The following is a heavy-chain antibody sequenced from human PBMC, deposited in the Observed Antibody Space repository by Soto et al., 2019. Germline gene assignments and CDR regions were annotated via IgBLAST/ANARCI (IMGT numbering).Heavy chain of an antibody. V-gene: IGHV4-30-4*01. CDR3: ARDPGNSNYYYYGTDV. D-gene: IGHD4-4*01. Sequence: SETLSLTCTVPGGSISSGDYYWSWIRQPPGKGLEWIGYIYYSGSTYYKPSLKSRVTISVDTSKNQFSLKLSSVTAADTAVYYCARDPGNSNYYYYGTDVWGQGTTVTVSS. J-gene: IGHJ6*02. CDR2: IYYSGST. CDR1: GGSISSGDYY.